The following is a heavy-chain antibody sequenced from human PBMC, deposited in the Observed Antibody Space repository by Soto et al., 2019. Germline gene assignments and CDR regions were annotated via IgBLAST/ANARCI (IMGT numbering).Heavy chain of an antibody. CDR2: IHYSGST. J-gene: IGHJ6*02. CDR3: ARVQNYYYGMDV. Sequence: QVQLQEAGPGLVKPSQTPAPPLTFSWCPLRSGGYYWSWVPQDPGEGLEWIGYIHYSGSTYYNPSLKSRVTISVDTSKNQFSLKLCSVTAADTAVYYCARVQNYYYGMDVWGQGTTVTVSS. V-gene: IGHV4-31*03. CDR1: WCPLRSGGYY.